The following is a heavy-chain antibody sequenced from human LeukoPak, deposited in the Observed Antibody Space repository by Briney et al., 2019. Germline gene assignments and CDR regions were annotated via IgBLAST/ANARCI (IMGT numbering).Heavy chain of an antibody. V-gene: IGHV3-48*01. CDR3: ARYDGGSGPFDY. D-gene: IGHD3-10*01. J-gene: IGHJ4*02. CDR2: ISSSSSTI. Sequence: PGRSLRLSCAASGFTFSSYSMNWVRQAPGRGLEWVSYISSSSSTIYYAKGRFTISRDNAKNSLYLQMNSLRAEDTAVYYCARYDGGSGPFDYWGQGTLVTVSS. CDR1: GFTFSSYS.